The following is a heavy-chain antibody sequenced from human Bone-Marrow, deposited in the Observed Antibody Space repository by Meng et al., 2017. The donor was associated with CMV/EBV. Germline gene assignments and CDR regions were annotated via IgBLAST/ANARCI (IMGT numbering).Heavy chain of an antibody. Sequence: GQSLKISCTASGFNFNTYGMHWVRQAPGKGLEWVSSISSSSSYIYYADSVKVRFTISRDNAKNSLYLQMNSLSAEDTAVYYCARGTARYFVVVVDATPVSAFDIWGQGTMVTVSS. D-gene: IGHD2-15*01. CDR3: ARGTARYFVVVVDATPVSAFDI. V-gene: IGHV3-21*01. CDR1: GFNFNTYG. CDR2: ISSSSSYI. J-gene: IGHJ3*02.